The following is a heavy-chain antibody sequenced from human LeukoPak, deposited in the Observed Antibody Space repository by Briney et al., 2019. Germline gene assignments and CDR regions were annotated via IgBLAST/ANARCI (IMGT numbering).Heavy chain of an antibody. CDR3: ARRADRITMVQGVISSPLNWFDP. CDR2: INHSGST. Sequence: GSLRLSCAASGFTVSSNYMSWVRQPPGKGLEWIGEINHSGSTNYNPSLKSRVTISVDTSRNQFSLKLSSVTAADTAVYYCARRADRITMVQGVISSPLNWFDPWGQGTLVTVSS. CDR1: GFTVSSNY. V-gene: IGHV4-34*01. J-gene: IGHJ5*02. D-gene: IGHD3-10*01.